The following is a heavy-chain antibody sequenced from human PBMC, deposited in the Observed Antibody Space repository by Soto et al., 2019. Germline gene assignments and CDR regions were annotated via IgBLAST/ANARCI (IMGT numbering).Heavy chain of an antibody. CDR2: IDPSDSYT. D-gene: IGHD4-17*01. Sequence: KISCTGSGYRLTGYWISWVRQVPGKGLEWMGKIDPSDSYTNYSPSFQGHVTISTDKSISSVYLKWNSLRATDSAMYYCARYSTTNKREFWGQGTLVTVSS. J-gene: IGHJ4*02. V-gene: IGHV5-10-1*01. CDR3: ARYSTTNKREF. CDR1: GYRLTGYW.